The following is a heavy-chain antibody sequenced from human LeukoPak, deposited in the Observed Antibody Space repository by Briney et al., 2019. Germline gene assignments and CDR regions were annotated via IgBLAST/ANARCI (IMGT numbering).Heavy chain of an antibody. Sequence: ASVKVSCKASGYTFTSYGISWVRQAPGQGLEWMGWISAYNGNTNYAQKLQGRVTMTTDTSTSTAYMELRSLRSDDTAVYYCARGNLWFGELFYYYYGMDVWGQGTTVTVSS. D-gene: IGHD3-10*01. CDR3: ARGNLWFGELFYYYYGMDV. V-gene: IGHV1-18*01. CDR2: ISAYNGNT. J-gene: IGHJ6*02. CDR1: GYTFTSYG.